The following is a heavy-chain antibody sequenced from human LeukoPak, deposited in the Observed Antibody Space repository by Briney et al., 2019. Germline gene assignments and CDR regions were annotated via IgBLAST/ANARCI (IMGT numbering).Heavy chain of an antibody. V-gene: IGHV1-8*01. CDR3: AREPDYYDSSGMFDP. J-gene: IGHJ5*02. CDR2: MNPNSGNT. D-gene: IGHD3-22*01. CDR1: RYTFTSYD. Sequence: ASVKDSCMDPRYTFTSYDINWVRQATGQGLEWMGWMNPNSGNTGYAQKFQSRVTMTMNTSINTAYMELSSLTSEDTAVYYCAREPDYYDSSGMFDPWGQGTLVTVSS.